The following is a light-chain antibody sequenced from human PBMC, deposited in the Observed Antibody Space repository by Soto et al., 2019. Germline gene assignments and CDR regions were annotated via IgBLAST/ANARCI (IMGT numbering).Light chain of an antibody. CDR3: HHYNNWPRT. CDR1: QSISNY. CDR2: DAS. J-gene: IGKJ1*01. V-gene: IGKV3D-15*01. Sequence: EIVLTQSPTTLSLSPGERATLSCRASQSISNYLAWYHQKPGQAPRLLIYDASNRATGIPARFSASASGTEFTLIITSRQSEDFAVYYCHHYNNWPRTFGQGTKLDIK.